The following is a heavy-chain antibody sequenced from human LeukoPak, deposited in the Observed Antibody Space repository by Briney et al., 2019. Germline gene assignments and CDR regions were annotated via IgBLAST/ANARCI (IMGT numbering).Heavy chain of an antibody. J-gene: IGHJ4*02. CDR3: ARGPVTWIQLWSSPFDY. V-gene: IGHV4-34*01. CDR2: INHSGST. Sequence: SETLSLTCAVYGGSFSGYYWSWIRQPPGKGLEWIGEINHSGSTNYNPSLKSRVTISVDTSKNQFSLKLSSVTAADTAVYYCARGPVTWIQLWSSPFDYWGQGTLVTVSS. D-gene: IGHD5-18*01. CDR1: GGSFSGYY.